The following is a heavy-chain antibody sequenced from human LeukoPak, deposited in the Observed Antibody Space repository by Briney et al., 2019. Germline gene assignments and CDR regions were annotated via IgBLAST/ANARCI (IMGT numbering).Heavy chain of an antibody. D-gene: IGHD3-16*02. Sequence: AASVKVSCKASGGTFSSYAISWVRQAPGQGLEWMGGIIPIFGTANYAQKFQGRVTITADESTSTAYMELSSLRSEDTAVYYCASGGMITFGGVIVQPPDYWGQGTLVTVSS. CDR3: ASGGMITFGGVIVQPPDY. CDR1: GGTFSSYA. V-gene: IGHV1-69*13. J-gene: IGHJ4*02. CDR2: IIPIFGTA.